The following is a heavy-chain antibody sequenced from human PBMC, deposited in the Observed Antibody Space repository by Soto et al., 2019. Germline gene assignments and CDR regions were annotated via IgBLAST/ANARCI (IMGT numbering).Heavy chain of an antibody. CDR3: ARGYRFLEGG. J-gene: IGHJ4*02. D-gene: IGHD3-3*01. V-gene: IGHV3-21*01. CDR2: ISSSSSYI. Sequence: GGSLRLSCAASGFTFSSYSMNWVRQAPGKGLEWVSSISSSSSYIYYADSVKGRFTMSRDNAKNSLYLQMNSLRAEETAVYYCARGYRFLEGGGGQGTLVTVSS. CDR1: GFTFSSYS.